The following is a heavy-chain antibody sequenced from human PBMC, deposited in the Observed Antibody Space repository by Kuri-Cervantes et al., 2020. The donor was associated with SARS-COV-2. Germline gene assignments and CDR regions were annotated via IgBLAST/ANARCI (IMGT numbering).Heavy chain of an antibody. CDR1: GFTFSSYA. V-gene: IGHV3-23*01. D-gene: IGHD5-12*01. Sequence: GGSLRLSCAASGFTFSSYAMSWVRQAPGKGLEWVSAISGSGGSTYYADSVKGRFTISRDNSKNTLYLQMNSLRAEDTAVYYCAKAGGYSGYLYYFDYWGQGTLVTVSS. CDR3: AKAGGYSGYLYYFDY. CDR2: ISGSGGST. J-gene: IGHJ4*02.